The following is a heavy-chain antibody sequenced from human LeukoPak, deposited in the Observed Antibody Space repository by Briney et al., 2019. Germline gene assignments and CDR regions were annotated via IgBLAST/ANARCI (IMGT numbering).Heavy chain of an antibody. J-gene: IGHJ4*02. CDR1: GFTFNSYA. CDR2: LSGSGGST. CDR3: AKRPLGYCSSTSCYQTDY. V-gene: IGHV3-23*01. Sequence: GVSVRLSCAASGFTFNSYAMSWVRQAPGKGLVWVSALSGSGGSTYYADSVKGRFTISRDNSKNTLYLQMHSLRAEDTAVYYCAKRPLGYCSSTSCYQTDYWGQGTLVTVSS. D-gene: IGHD2-2*01.